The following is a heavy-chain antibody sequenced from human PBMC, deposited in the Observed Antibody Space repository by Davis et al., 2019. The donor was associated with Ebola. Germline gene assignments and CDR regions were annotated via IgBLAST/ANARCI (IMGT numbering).Heavy chain of an antibody. CDR2: ISYDGSNK. V-gene: IGHV3-30-3*01. CDR3: AKDRGITIFGVVNYYGMDV. D-gene: IGHD3-3*01. J-gene: IGHJ6*02. CDR1: GFTFSSYA. Sequence: GESLKISCAASGFTFSSYAMHWVRQAPGKGLEWVAVISYDGSNKYYADSVKGRFTISRDNSKNTLYLQMNSLRAEDTAVYYCAKDRGITIFGVVNYYGMDVWGQGTTVTVSS.